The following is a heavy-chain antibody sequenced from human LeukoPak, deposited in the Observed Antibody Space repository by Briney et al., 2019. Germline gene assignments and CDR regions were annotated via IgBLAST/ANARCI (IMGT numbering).Heavy chain of an antibody. D-gene: IGHD4-23*01. CDR2: ISGYNGNT. CDR3: ARDWGSTVVHDH. CDR1: GYIFISYG. Sequence: ASVKVSCKASGYIFISYGISWVRQAPGQGLEWMGWISGYNGNTNYAQKFQGRVTMTTDTSTSTAYMELRSLRSDDTAVFYCARDWGSTVVHDHWGQGTLVTVSS. J-gene: IGHJ4*02. V-gene: IGHV1-18*01.